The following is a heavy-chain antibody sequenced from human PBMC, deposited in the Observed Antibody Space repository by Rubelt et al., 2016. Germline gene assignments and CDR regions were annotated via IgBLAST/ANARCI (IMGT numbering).Heavy chain of an antibody. CDR1: GGSISSSSYY. D-gene: IGHD3-22*01. CDR2: IYYSGST. CDR3: ARGLGDYYDSSGYYADY. Sequence: QLQLQESGPGLVKPSETLSLTCTVSGGSISSSSYYWGWIRQPPGKGLEWIGSIYYSGSTYYNPSLKGRVTISVDTSKNQFSLKLSSVTAADTAVYYCARGLGDYYDSSGYYADYWGQGTLVTVSS. V-gene: IGHV4-39*07. J-gene: IGHJ4*02.